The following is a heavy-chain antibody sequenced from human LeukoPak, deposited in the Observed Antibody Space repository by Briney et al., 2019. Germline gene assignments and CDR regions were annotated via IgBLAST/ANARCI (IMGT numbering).Heavy chain of an antibody. Sequence: SETLSLTCTVSGGSISSSSYYWGWIRQPPGTGLEWIGSTYYSGSTYYNPSLKSRVTISVDTSKNQFSLKLSSVTAADTAVYYCARLYDSSGYHDYWGQGTLVTVSS. CDR2: TYYSGST. V-gene: IGHV4-39*01. CDR3: ARLYDSSGYHDY. J-gene: IGHJ4*02. D-gene: IGHD3-22*01. CDR1: GGSISSSSYY.